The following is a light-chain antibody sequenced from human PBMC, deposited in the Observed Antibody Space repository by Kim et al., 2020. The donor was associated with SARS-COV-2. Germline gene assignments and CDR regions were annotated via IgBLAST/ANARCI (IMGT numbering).Light chain of an antibody. CDR1: QSVSSTF. CDR3: QQYGRSRYT. CDR2: GAS. Sequence: LAPGERSTPSCRASQSVSSTFSAWHQQTPAQAPRLLFYGASSGTAAIPDRFSGSGSGTVFPLTISRLAPEDFAVYCCQQYGRSRYTFGQGTKLEI. J-gene: IGKJ2*01. V-gene: IGKV3-20*01.